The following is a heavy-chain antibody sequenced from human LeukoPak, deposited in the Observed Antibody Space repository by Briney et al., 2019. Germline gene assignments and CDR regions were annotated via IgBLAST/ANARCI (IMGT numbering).Heavy chain of an antibody. CDR3: ARGVTMIVAGTWFDP. Sequence: ASVKVSCKASGYPFTGYYMHWVRQAPGQGLEWMGWINPNSGGTNYAQKFQGRVTMTRDTSISTAYMELSRLRSDDTAVYYCARGVTMIVAGTWFDPWGQGTLVTVSS. V-gene: IGHV1-2*02. CDR2: INPNSGGT. CDR1: GYPFTGYY. J-gene: IGHJ5*02. D-gene: IGHD3-22*01.